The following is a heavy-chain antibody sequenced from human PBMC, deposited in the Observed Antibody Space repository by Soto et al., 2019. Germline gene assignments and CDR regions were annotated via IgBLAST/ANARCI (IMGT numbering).Heavy chain of an antibody. V-gene: IGHV4-59*02. CDR2: MCFNGGT. D-gene: IGHD1-1*01. CDR1: GDYVRNFL. Sequence: SETLSLNCSWFGDYVRNFLGSRILQSPGKGLQWIGYMCFNGGTAYNPSLKSRVTMSLDMSKKQFSLKLTSVTAADTVAYYGAGVQLVHKVIDSWGQGPLVPVS. CDR3: AGVQLVHKVIDS. J-gene: IGHJ4*02.